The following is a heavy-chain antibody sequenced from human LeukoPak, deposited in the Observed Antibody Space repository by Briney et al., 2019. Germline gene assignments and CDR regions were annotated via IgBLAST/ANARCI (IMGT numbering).Heavy chain of an antibody. Sequence: ASVKVSCKASGYTFTGYYMHWVRQAPGQGLEWMGWINPNSGGTNYAQKFQGRVTMTRDTSISTAYMELSRLRSDDTAVYYCARNVYRSSASCYYYYYMDVWGKGTTVTVS. CDR1: GYTFTGYY. D-gene: IGHD2-2*01. CDR3: ARNVYRSSASCYYYYYMDV. V-gene: IGHV1-2*02. J-gene: IGHJ6*03. CDR2: INPNSGGT.